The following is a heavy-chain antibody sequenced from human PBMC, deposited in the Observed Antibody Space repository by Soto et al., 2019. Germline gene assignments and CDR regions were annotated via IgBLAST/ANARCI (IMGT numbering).Heavy chain of an antibody. Sequence: EVQLVESGGGLVQPGGSLRLSGAAYGFTFSTYWMHWVRKAPGKGLVWVSRINYDGSSTDYADSVKGRFTISRDNAKNTLYLQMNTLTAEDTAVYYCTRGPRPTSVGTGGYWGQGTLVTVSS. J-gene: IGHJ4*02. CDR3: TRGPRPTSVGTGGY. V-gene: IGHV3-74*01. CDR2: INYDGSST. D-gene: IGHD3-10*01. CDR1: GFTFSTYW.